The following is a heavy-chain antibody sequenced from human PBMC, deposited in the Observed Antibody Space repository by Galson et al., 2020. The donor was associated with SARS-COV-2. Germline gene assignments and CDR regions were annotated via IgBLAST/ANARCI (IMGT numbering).Heavy chain of an antibody. Sequence: GESLKISCKGSGYSFTSYWIGWVRQMPGKGLEWMGIIYPGDSDTRYSPSFQGQVTISADKSISTAYLQWSSLKASDTAMYYCARRSDSSGWINWYFDLWGRGTLVTVSS. V-gene: IGHV5-51*01. D-gene: IGHD6-19*01. CDR1: GYSFTSYW. J-gene: IGHJ2*01. CDR2: IYPGDSDT. CDR3: ARRSDSSGWINWYFDL.